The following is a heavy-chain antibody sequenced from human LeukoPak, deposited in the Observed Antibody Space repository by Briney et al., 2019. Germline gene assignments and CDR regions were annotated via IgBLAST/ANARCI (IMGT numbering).Heavy chain of an antibody. CDR1: GGSISSGSYY. J-gene: IGHJ2*01. D-gene: IGHD6-6*01. Sequence: SETLSLTCAVSGGSISSGSYYWSWIRQPAGKGLEWIGRIYTSGSTNYNPSLKSRVTISVDTSKNQFSLKLSSVTAADTAVYYCARYSSSSEWYFDLWGRGTLVTVSS. CDR2: IYTSGST. CDR3: ARYSSSSEWYFDL. V-gene: IGHV4-61*02.